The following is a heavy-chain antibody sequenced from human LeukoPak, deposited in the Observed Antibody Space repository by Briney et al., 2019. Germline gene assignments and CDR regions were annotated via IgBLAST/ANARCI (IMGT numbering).Heavy chain of an antibody. V-gene: IGHV4-59*01. Sequence: PSETLSLTCTVSGGSISSYYWSWIRQPPGKGLDWIGYIYHSGSTKYNPSLKSRVTISVDTSKNQFSLKLSSVTAADTAVYYCARDGYSGNDGLWGQGTLVTVSS. J-gene: IGHJ4*02. CDR1: GGSISSYY. CDR2: IYHSGST. CDR3: ARDGYSGNDGL. D-gene: IGHD5-12*01.